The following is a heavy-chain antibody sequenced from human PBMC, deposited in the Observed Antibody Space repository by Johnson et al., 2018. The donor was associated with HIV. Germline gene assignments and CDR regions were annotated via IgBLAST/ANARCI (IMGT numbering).Heavy chain of an antibody. Sequence: VRLVESGGDWVQRGGSLKLSCAASGFTFSNYDIHWVRQATGKGLEWVSTMGTAGDTYYAGSVKGRFTVSRENAKNSLYLQMNSLSAGDTAVYYCAKEGSSSLWAFDIWGQGTMVTVSS. V-gene: IGHV3-13*01. CDR1: GFTFSNYD. CDR2: MGTAGDT. CDR3: AKEGSSSLWAFDI. D-gene: IGHD2-15*01. J-gene: IGHJ3*02.